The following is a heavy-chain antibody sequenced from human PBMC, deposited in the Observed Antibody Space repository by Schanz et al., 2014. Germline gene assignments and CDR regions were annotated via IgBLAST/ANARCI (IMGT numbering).Heavy chain of an antibody. CDR1: GFTLSNSD. CDR3: AKARRKSNCSGGRCFHYSYYGMDV. J-gene: IGHJ6*02. Sequence: EVQLVESGGGLVQPGGSLRLSCAASGFTLSNSDMHWVRQGTGKGLEWVSTISASGGSTYYADSVKGRFTISRDNSKNILYLQMNSLRAEDTAVYYCAKARRKSNCSGGRCFHYSYYGMDVWGQGTTITVSS. CDR2: ISASGGST. D-gene: IGHD2-15*01. V-gene: IGHV3-23*04.